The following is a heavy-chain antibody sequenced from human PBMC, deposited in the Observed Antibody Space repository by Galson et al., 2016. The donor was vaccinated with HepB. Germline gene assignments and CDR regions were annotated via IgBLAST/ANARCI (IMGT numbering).Heavy chain of an antibody. CDR2: ISWNSGSI. J-gene: IGHJ4*02. V-gene: IGHV3-9*01. D-gene: IGHD3-22*01. CDR3: AKDTVKSDYYDSSGAFDY. CDR1: GFSFDDYA. Sequence: SLRLSCAGSGFSFDDYAMHWVRQSPGKGLEWVSGISWNSGSIGYAESVKGRFTISRDNAKNSLYLQMNSLRAGDTALYYCAKDTVKSDYYDSSGAFDYWGQGTLVTVSS.